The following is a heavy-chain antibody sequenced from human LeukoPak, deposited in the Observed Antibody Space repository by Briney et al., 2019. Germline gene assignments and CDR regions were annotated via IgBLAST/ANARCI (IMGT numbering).Heavy chain of an antibody. CDR3: AKDLVSQRGVGSSEKVDY. V-gene: IGHV3-7*03. D-gene: IGHD3-10*01. CDR1: GFTFSSYW. Sequence: GGSLRLSCAASGFTFSSYWMTWVRQAPGKGLEWVANINDDGSDANYVDSVKGRFTVSRDNAKNSLYLQLNSLRAEDTAVYYCAKDLVSQRGVGSSEKVDYWGQGTLVTVSS. J-gene: IGHJ4*02. CDR2: INDDGSDA.